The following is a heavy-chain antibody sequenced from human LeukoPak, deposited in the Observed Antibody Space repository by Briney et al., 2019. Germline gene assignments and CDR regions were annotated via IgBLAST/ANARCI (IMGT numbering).Heavy chain of an antibody. CDR1: GFTFSTYR. CDR2: IKQDGSEK. V-gene: IGHV3-7*04. Sequence: GGSLRLSCAGSGFTFSTYRMSWVRQAPGKGLEWVANIKQDGSEKQYVDSVKGRFAISRDNAENSLYLQMNSLKAEDTAVYYCGRFTRSGDSVYWGQGTLVTVSS. D-gene: IGHD7-27*01. CDR3: GRFTRSGDSVY. J-gene: IGHJ4*02.